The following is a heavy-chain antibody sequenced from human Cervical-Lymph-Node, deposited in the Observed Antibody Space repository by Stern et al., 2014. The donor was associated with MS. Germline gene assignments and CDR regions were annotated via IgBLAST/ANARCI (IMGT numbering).Heavy chain of an antibody. CDR3: AGGTVAGLFDY. CDR2: IYNIGST. D-gene: IGHD6-19*01. J-gene: IGHJ4*02. CDR1: GGSINIGDYY. V-gene: IGHV4-31*03. Sequence: QLQLQESGPGLVKPSQTLSLTCTGSGGSINIGDYYWSWIRHLPGKGLEWIGYIYNIGSTSYNPSLKRRVSISVDPSKHQFSLTLNSVTAADTAVYYCAGGTVAGLFDYWGQGTLVTVSS.